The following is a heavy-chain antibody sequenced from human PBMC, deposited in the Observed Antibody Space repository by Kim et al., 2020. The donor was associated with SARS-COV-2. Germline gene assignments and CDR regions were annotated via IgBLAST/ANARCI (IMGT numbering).Heavy chain of an antibody. J-gene: IGHJ4*02. D-gene: IGHD1-1*01. CDR2: YYSGST. V-gene: IGHV4-59*08. CDR3: ATNLGDY. Sequence: YYSGSTTYTPSLKGRVTMSLDTSKNQFSLKLSSVTAADTAVYYCATNLGDYWGQGTLVTVSS.